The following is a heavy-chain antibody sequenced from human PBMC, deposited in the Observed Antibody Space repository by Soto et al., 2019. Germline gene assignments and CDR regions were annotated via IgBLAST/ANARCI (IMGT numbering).Heavy chain of an antibody. CDR1: ASNFTYRY. CDR3: ARSGDYGGTSHYYYYGMDV. J-gene: IGHJ6*02. V-gene: IGHV1-45*01. Sequence: SVQDSCNASASNFTYRYLHWVRQAIGQALEWMGWITPFNGNNNYAQKFQDRVTITRDRSMSTAYMELRSLRSEDKAIYYCARSGDYGGTSHYYYYGMDVWGQGTTVTVSS. CDR2: ITPFNGNN. D-gene: IGHD4-17*01.